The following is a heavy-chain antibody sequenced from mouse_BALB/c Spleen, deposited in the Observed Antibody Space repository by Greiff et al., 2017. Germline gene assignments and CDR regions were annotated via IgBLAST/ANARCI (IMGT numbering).Heavy chain of an antibody. CDR3: ARSLLRLGYYYAMDY. CDR2: INPNNGGT. D-gene: IGHD1-2*01. J-gene: IGHJ4*01. Sequence: VQLKESGPELVKPGASVKIPCKASGYTFTDYNMDWVKQSHGKSLEWIGDINPNNGGTIYNQKFKGKATLTVDKSSSTAYMELRSLTSEDTAVYYCARSLLRLGYYYAMDYWGQGTSVTVSS. V-gene: IGHV1-18*01. CDR1: GYTFTDYN.